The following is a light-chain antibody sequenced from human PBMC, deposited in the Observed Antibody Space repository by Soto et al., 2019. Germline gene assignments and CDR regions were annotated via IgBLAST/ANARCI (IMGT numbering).Light chain of an antibody. CDR1: QSVTSSY. CDR3: QQYSSSPYT. CDR2: GAS. Sequence: EIVLTQSPGTLSLSPGERATLSCRASQSVTSSYLAWYQQKPGQAPRLLIFGASSRATGIPDRFSGSGSGTDFTITISILEPEDFAVYYCQQYSSSPYTFGQGTKLEIK. V-gene: IGKV3-20*01. J-gene: IGKJ2*01.